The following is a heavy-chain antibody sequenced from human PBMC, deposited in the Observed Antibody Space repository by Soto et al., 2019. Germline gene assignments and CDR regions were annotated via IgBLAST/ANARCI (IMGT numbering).Heavy chain of an antibody. CDR3: ATPSGDFWSGYYVFDY. CDR1: GGTFSSYA. V-gene: IGHV1-69*13. D-gene: IGHD3-3*01. J-gene: IGHJ4*02. Sequence: SVKVSCKASGGTFSSYAISWVRQAPGQGLEWMGGIIPIFGTANYAQKFQGRVTITADESTSTAYMELSSLRSEDTAVYYCATPSGDFWSGYYVFDYWGQGTLVTVSS. CDR2: IIPIFGTA.